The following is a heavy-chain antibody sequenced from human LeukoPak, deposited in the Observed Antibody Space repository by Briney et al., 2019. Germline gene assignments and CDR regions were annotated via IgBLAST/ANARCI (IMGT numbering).Heavy chain of an antibody. CDR1: GFTVSGNY. Sequence: GGSLRLSCAASGFTVSGNYMTWVRQPPGKGLEWVSSLGSDGSTHYADSVKGRFTVSRDNSKNTLYLQMNSLRAEDTALYYCAKEGHVSELDYWGPGTLVTVSS. CDR3: AKEGHVSELDY. CDR2: LGSDGST. J-gene: IGHJ4*02. V-gene: IGHV3-53*01. D-gene: IGHD3-10*01.